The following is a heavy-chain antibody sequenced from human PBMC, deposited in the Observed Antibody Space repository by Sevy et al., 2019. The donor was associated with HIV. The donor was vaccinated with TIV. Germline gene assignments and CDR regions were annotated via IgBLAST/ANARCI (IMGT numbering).Heavy chain of an antibody. J-gene: IGHJ6*02. CDR2: ISAYNGNT. D-gene: IGHD6-13*01. Sequence: ASVKVSCKASGYTFTSYGISWVRQAPGQGLEWMGWISAYNGNTNYAQKLQGRVTMTTDTSTSTAYMELRSLRSDDTAVYYCARDGTSQLVDYYYGMDVWGQGTTVTVSS. CDR3: ARDGTSQLVDYYYGMDV. CDR1: GYTFTSYG. V-gene: IGHV1-18*01.